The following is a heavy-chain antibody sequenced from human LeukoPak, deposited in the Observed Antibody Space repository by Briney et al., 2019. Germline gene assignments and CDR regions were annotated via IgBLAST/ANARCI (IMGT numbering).Heavy chain of an antibody. V-gene: IGHV4-59*01. CDR3: ARARSYYGAGWYFDL. D-gene: IGHD3-10*01. CDR2: IYYSETT. CDR1: GASTSRYY. J-gene: IGHJ2*01. Sequence: PSETLSLTCTVSGASTSRYYWSWIRQPPEKGLEWIGYIYYSETTNYNPSLKSRVTISVDTSKNQFSLKLSSVTAGDTAVFFCARARSYYGAGWYFDLWGRGTLVTVSS.